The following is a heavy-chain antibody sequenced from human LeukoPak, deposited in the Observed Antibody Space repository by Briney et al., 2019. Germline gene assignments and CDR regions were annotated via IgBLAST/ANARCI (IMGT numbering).Heavy chain of an antibody. D-gene: IGHD3-16*01. Sequence: PGGSLRLSCAVSGFSVSGYWMTWVRQAPGKGLEWVSSVSGGGEATYYAESVKGRFTISRDNSNDALCLQMSSLRADDTGVYYCAKKWLGEYFAIWGQGTMVTVSS. J-gene: IGHJ3*02. V-gene: IGHV3-23*01. CDR3: AKKWLGEYFAI. CDR2: VSGGGEAT. CDR1: GFSVSGYW.